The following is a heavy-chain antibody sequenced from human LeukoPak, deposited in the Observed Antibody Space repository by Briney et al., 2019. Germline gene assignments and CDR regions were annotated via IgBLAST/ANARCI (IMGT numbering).Heavy chain of an antibody. D-gene: IGHD6-19*01. CDR1: GFTFDDYD. Sequence: GGSLRLSCAASGFTFDDYDMSWVRQAPGKGLEWVSGINWNGGSTGYADSVKGRFTISRDNAKNSLYLQMNSLRAEDTALYYCARGSHRSYSSPKDAFDIWGQGTMVTVSS. V-gene: IGHV3-20*04. CDR3: ARGSHRSYSSPKDAFDI. J-gene: IGHJ3*02. CDR2: INWNGGST.